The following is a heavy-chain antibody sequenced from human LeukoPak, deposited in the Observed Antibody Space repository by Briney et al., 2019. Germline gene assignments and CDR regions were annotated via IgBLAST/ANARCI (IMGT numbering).Heavy chain of an antibody. CDR1: GYTFTSYH. Sequence: ASVKVSCKASGYTFTSYHITWVRQAPGQGLEWMAWISGYNAKGNHAQKFQDRVTMTIHTSTSTAYMELRSLRSDDTAVYYCARDERAAAAGTTGYFDYWGQGTLVTVSS. CDR3: ARDERAAAAGTTGYFDY. J-gene: IGHJ4*02. CDR2: ISGYNAKG. D-gene: IGHD6-13*01. V-gene: IGHV1-18*01.